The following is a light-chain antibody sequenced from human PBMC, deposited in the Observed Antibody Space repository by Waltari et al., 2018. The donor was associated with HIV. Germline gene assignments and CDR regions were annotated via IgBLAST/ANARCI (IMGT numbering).Light chain of an antibody. CDR1: SDFSDYA. Sequence: QRVLTQSPSASASLGASVTLTCTLSSDFSDYALAWHQQHPEKGPRYLMKVYNDGSHYTGDGTPDRFSGSSSGAERYLIISSLQSEDEADYYCQTWGSGIWVFGGGTKLTVL. V-gene: IGLV4-69*01. CDR2: VYNDGSH. CDR3: QTWGSGIWV. J-gene: IGLJ3*02.